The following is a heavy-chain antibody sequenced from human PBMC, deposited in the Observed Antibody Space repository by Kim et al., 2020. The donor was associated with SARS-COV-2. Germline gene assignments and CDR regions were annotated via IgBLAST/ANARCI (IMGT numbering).Heavy chain of an antibody. Sequence: GRFTISRDNSKNTLYLQMNSLRAEDTAVYYCARDQYYDILTGLVHYGMDVWGQGTTVTVSS. CDR3: ARDQYYDILTGLVHYGMDV. D-gene: IGHD3-9*01. J-gene: IGHJ6*02. V-gene: IGHV3-30*01.